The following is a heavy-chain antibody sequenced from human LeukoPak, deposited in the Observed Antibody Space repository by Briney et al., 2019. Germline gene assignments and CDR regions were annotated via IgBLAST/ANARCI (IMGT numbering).Heavy chain of an antibody. CDR2: ISSSSSTI. CDR1: GFTFSSYS. V-gene: IGHV3-48*01. D-gene: IGHD6-19*01. CDR3: AKRNSFSSGWFTD. Sequence: GGSLRLSCAASGFTFSSYSMNWVRQAPGKGLEWVSYISSSSSTIYYADSVKGRFTISRDNSNNMLYLQMNRLRAEDTAVYYCAKRNSFSSGWFTDWGQGTLVTVSS. J-gene: IGHJ4*02.